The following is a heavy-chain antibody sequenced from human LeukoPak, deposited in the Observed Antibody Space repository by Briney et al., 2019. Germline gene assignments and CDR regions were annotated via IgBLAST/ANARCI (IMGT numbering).Heavy chain of an antibody. D-gene: IGHD3-10*01. CDR3: ARGRRVWSLIIDAFDI. V-gene: IGHV4-59*12. CDR1: GGSISSYY. CDR2: IYYSGST. Sequence: SETLSLTCTVSGGSISSYYWSWIRQPPGKGLEWIGYIYYSGSTNYNPSLKSRVTISVDTSKNQFSLKLSSVTAADTAVYYCARGRRVWSLIIDAFDIWGQGTMVTVSS. J-gene: IGHJ3*02.